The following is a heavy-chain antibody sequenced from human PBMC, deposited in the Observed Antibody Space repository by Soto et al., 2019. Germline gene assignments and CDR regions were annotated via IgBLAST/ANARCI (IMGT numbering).Heavy chain of an antibody. CDR2: IYYSGST. V-gene: IGHV4-31*03. Sequence: SETLSLTCTVSGGSISSGGYYWSWIRQHPGKGLEWIGYIYYSGSTYYNPSLKSRVTISVDTSKNQFSLKLSSVTAADTAVYYCARGQYYGSGSYSYWGQGTLVTVSS. CDR1: GGSISSGGYY. D-gene: IGHD3-10*01. J-gene: IGHJ4*02. CDR3: ARGQYYGSGSYSY.